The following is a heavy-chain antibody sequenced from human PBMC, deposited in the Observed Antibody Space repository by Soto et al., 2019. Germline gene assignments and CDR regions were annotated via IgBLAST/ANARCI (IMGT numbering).Heavy chain of an antibody. D-gene: IGHD6-13*01. CDR1: GYTFTNYY. CDR3: ARDWGGQQLAYYYNGMDV. Sequence: ASVKVSCKASGYTFTNYYLHWVRQAPGQGLEWMGIISPSGGRTSYAQKFQGRVTMTRETSTSTVYMELSSLRSEDTAVYYCARDWGGQQLAYYYNGMDVWGQGTTVTVSS. CDR2: ISPSGGRT. V-gene: IGHV1-46*01. J-gene: IGHJ6*02.